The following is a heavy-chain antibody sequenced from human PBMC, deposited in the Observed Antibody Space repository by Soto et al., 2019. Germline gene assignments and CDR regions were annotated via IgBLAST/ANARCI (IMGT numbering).Heavy chain of an antibody. CDR2: IWNDGSNK. V-gene: IGHV3-33*01. Sequence: QVQLVESGGGVVQPGRSLRLSCAASGFTFSIYGMHWVRQAPGKGLEWVAVIWNDGSNKYYGDSVKGGFTISRDNSKNTLYLLMISLRADDTAVYYCARAVGPFDYWGQGTLVTVSS. CDR1: GFTFSIYG. D-gene: IGHD3-16*01. CDR3: ARAVGPFDY. J-gene: IGHJ4*02.